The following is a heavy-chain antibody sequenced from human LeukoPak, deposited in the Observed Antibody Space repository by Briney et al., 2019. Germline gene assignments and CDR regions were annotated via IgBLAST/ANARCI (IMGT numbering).Heavy chain of an antibody. Sequence: ASVKVSCKASGYTFTGYYMHWVRQAPGQGLEWIGWINPNIVGTNYAQKFQGRVTMTRDTSISTASMETSRLRSDHTALFYCASGPVVGATRYYYYMDVWGKGTTVTVSS. J-gene: IGHJ6*03. CDR1: GYTFTGYY. D-gene: IGHD1-26*01. V-gene: IGHV1-2*02. CDR3: ASGPVVGATRYYYYMDV. CDR2: INPNIVGT.